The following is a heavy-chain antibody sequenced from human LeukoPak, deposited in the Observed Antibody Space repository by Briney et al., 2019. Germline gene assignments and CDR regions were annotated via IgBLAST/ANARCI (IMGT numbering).Heavy chain of an antibody. CDR1: GGSFSGSFSDYY. J-gene: IGHJ4*02. CDR3: ATFRWGVGFEY. CDR2: IHHSGST. V-gene: IGHV4-34*01. Sequence: SETLSLTCAVYGGSFSGSFSDYYWTCIRQTPGKGLEWIGEIHHSGSTNYNPSLKSRVTISVDTSKNRFSLKLNSLTAADTAVYYCATFRWGVGFEYWGQGTLATVSS. D-gene: IGHD3-16*01.